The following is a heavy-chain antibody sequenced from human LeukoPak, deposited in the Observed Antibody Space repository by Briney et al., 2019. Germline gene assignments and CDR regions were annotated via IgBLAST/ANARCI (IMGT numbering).Heavy chain of an antibody. CDR2: IYSGGST. V-gene: IGHV3-53*01. J-gene: IGHJ4*02. CDR1: GFTVSSNY. D-gene: IGHD3-10*01. Sequence: PGGSLRLSCAASGFTVSSNYMSWVRQAPGEGLEWVSVIYSGGSTYYADSVKGRFTISRDNSKNTLYLQMNSLRAEDTAVYYCARGRQRYGSGSYFDYWGQGTLATVSS. CDR3: ARGRQRYGSGSYFDY.